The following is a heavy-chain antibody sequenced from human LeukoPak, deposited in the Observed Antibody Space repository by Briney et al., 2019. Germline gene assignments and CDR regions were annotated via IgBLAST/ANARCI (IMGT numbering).Heavy chain of an antibody. J-gene: IGHJ5*02. V-gene: IGHV4-38-2*02. CDR3: ARDRRGYSDYWSDP. CDR2: IYHSGSI. Sequence: SETLSLTCTVSGYSISSGYYWGWIRQPPGKGLEWIGSIYHSGSINYNPSLRSRVTISVDKSKNQFSLKLSSVTAADTAVYYCARDRRGYSDYWSDPWGQGTLVTVSS. D-gene: IGHD4-11*01. CDR1: GYSISSGYY.